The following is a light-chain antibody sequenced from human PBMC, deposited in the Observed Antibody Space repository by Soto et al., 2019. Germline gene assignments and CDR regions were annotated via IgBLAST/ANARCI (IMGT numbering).Light chain of an antibody. CDR3: QQTYSSPYT. Sequence: DIQMTQSPSSLSASVGDRVTITCRASQSISSYLNWYQQKPGKAPKLLIYGASSLQSGVPSRFSGSGSGTDFTLTISSLQPEDFATYYYQQTYSSPYTFGQRTKLEIK. CDR1: QSISSY. J-gene: IGKJ2*01. CDR2: GAS. V-gene: IGKV1-39*01.